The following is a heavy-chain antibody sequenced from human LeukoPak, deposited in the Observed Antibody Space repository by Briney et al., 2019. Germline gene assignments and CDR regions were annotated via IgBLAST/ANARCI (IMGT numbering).Heavy chain of an antibody. D-gene: IGHD1-26*01. V-gene: IGHV3-48*01. CDR3: ARDRGVSGTYADY. CDR1: GFTFSSYD. CDR2: ISSGSTSM. J-gene: IGHJ4*02. Sequence: GGSLRLSCATSGFTFSSYDMNWVRQAPAKGLEWISYISSGSTSMYHADSVKGRFTTSRDNAKNSLYLQMNRLRAEDTAVYYCARDRGVSGTYADYWGQGTLVTVSS.